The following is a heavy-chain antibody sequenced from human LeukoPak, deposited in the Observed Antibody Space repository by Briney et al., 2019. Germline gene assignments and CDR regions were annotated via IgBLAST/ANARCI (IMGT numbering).Heavy chain of an antibody. J-gene: IGHJ6*02. CDR2: ITSSSNTK. Sequence: PGGSLRLSCAASGFTFSSYGMNWVRQAPGKGLEWVSYITSSSNTKYYADSVKGRFTISRDNAKNSLYLQMNSLRAEDTAVYYCARLRSYGYYYNGMDVWGQGTTVTVSS. CDR1: GFTFSSYG. CDR3: ARLRSYGYYYNGMDV. V-gene: IGHV3-48*04. D-gene: IGHD3-16*01.